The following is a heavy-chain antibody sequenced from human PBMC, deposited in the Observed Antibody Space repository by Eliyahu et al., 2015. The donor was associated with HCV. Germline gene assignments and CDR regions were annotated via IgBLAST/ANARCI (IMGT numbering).Heavy chain of an antibody. Sequence: EVQLVESGGGXVQPGGSLRLSCAASGFTVXNNYMSWVRQAPGKGLEWVSVIYSGGSTYYADSVKGRFTISRDNSKNTLYLQMNSLRAEDTAVYYCALGRKYSSGWYYFDYWGQGTQVTVSS. CDR2: IYSGGST. CDR1: GFTVXNNY. J-gene: IGHJ4*02. V-gene: IGHV3-66*02. D-gene: IGHD6-19*01. CDR3: ALGRKYSSGWYYFDY.